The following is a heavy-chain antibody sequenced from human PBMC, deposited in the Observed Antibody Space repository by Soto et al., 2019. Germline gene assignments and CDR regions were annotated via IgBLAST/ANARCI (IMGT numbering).Heavy chain of an antibody. CDR2: IYSGGST. J-gene: IGHJ4*02. Sequence: VGPLRHSCAASGFTVSSNYMSWVRQAPGKGLEWVSVIYSGGSTYYADSVKGRFTISRDNSKNTLYLQMNSLRAEDTAVYYCARALLSPYYDFPDYFDYWGQGTLVTVSS. CDR3: ARALLSPYYDFPDYFDY. V-gene: IGHV3-66*01. CDR1: GFTVSSNY. D-gene: IGHD3-3*01.